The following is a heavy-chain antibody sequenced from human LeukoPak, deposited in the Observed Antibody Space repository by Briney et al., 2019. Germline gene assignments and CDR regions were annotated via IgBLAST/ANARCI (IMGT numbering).Heavy chain of an antibody. CDR3: ATDEEAPFDY. CDR1: GFTFSSYG. J-gene: IGHJ4*02. Sequence: TGGSLRLSCAASGFTFSSYGMHWVRQAPGKGLEWMGGFDPEDGETIYAQKFQGRVTMTEDTSTDTAYMELSSLRSEDTAVYYCATDEEAPFDYWGQGTLVTVSS. V-gene: IGHV1-24*01. CDR2: FDPEDGET.